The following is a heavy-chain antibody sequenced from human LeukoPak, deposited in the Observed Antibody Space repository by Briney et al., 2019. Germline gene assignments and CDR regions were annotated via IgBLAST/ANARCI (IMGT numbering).Heavy chain of an antibody. CDR1: GFTFSSYS. CDR2: ISRSSSTI. J-gene: IGHJ4*02. D-gene: IGHD2-2*01. CDR3: ARSPPASG. V-gene: IGHV3-48*01. Sequence: GGSLRPSCAASGFTFSSYSMNWVRQAPGKGLEWVSSISRSSSTIYYADSVKGRFTISRDNAKNSLYLQMNSLRAEDTAVYYCARSPPASGWGQGTLVSVSS.